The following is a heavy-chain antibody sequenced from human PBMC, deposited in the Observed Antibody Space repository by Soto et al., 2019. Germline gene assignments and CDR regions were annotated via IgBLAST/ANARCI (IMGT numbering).Heavy chain of an antibody. J-gene: IGHJ4*02. Sequence: XXSLRLSFAASGFTFSSYSMNWVRQAPGKGLEWVSSISSSSSYIYYADSVKGRFTISRDNAKNSLYLQMNSLRAEDTAVYYCARDRVDTAMVYNYWGQGTLVTVSS. CDR1: GFTFSSYS. D-gene: IGHD5-18*01. CDR3: ARDRVDTAMVYNY. CDR2: ISSSSSYI. V-gene: IGHV3-21*01.